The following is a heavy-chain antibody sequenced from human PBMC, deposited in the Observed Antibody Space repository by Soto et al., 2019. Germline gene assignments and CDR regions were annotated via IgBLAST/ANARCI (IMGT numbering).Heavy chain of an antibody. J-gene: IGHJ4*02. CDR1: GYTFTSCG. V-gene: IGHV1-18*01. D-gene: IGHD5-12*01. Sequence: ASSVKVSCRASGYTFTSCGISWLRQAPGQGLEWMGWISAYNGNTNYAQKLQSRVTMTTDTSTSTAYMELRSQKSDDTAAYYCARDVRIVATPNFDYWGQGTQVTVSS. CDR2: ISAYNGNT. CDR3: ARDVRIVATPNFDY.